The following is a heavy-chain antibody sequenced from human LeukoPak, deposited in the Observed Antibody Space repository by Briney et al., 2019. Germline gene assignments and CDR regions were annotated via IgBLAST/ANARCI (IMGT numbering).Heavy chain of an antibody. Sequence: GRSLRLSCAASGFTFSNYNIQWVRQAPGKGLEWLSYIDSSGRTTYYSDSVRGRFTVSRDNAKNSLYLQMNSLRAEDTAVYYCARDRTDTNYFDYWGQGTLVTVSS. CDR1: GFTFSNYN. CDR3: ARDRTDTNYFDY. J-gene: IGHJ4*02. V-gene: IGHV3-48*01. CDR2: IDSSGRTT. D-gene: IGHD1-14*01.